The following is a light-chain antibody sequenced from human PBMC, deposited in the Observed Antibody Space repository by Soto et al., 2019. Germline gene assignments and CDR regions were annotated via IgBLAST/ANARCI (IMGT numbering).Light chain of an antibody. J-gene: IGLJ1*01. Sequence: QSVLTQPPSASGSPGQSVTVSCTGTSSVVGGYNYVSWYQQYPGKAPKLIIYEVYKRPSGVPDRFSGSKSGNTAALTVSGLQADDEADYSCSSYVSPNSYVVVTGTDVPV. CDR3: SSYVSPNSYV. V-gene: IGLV2-8*01. CDR1: SSVVGGYNY. CDR2: EVY.